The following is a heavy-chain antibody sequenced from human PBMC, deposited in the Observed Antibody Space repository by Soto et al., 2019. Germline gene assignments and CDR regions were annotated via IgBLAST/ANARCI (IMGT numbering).Heavy chain of an antibody. Sequence: QVTLKESGPVLVKPTETLTLTCTVSGFSLSNARMGVSWIRQPPGKALEWLAHIFSNDEKSYSTSLKSRLTISKDTSKSQVVLTMTNMDPVDTATYYCARIRLGYCSSTSCYEYYFDYWGQGTLVTVSS. CDR1: GFSLSNARMG. CDR3: ARIRLGYCSSTSCYEYYFDY. CDR2: IFSNDEK. J-gene: IGHJ4*02. D-gene: IGHD2-2*01. V-gene: IGHV2-26*01.